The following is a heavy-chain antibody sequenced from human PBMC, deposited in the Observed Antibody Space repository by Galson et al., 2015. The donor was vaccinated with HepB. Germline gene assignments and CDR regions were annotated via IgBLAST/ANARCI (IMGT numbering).Heavy chain of an antibody. D-gene: IGHD3-22*01. V-gene: IGHV3-53*01. Sequence: SLRLSCAASGFTDSVNYMSWARQAPGKGLEWVSVIHSGGTTYYADSVKGRLTISRDNSKNTLYLQMNSLRAEDTAVYYCARINYYDINDFHIDYWGQGTLVTVSS. CDR3: ARINYYDINDFHIDY. CDR1: GFTDSVNY. CDR2: IHSGGTT. J-gene: IGHJ4*02.